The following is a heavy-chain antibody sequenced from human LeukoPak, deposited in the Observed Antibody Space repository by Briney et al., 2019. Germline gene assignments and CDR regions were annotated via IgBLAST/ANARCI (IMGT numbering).Heavy chain of an antibody. V-gene: IGHV4-59*11. CDR3: ARGYDSSAYYPFNY. CDR1: GGSLSTHH. D-gene: IGHD3-22*01. CDR2: ISDSGST. J-gene: IGHJ4*02. Sequence: SSETLSLTCVVSGGSLSTHHWSWIRQSPGRGLEWIGYISDSGSTNYNPSLKSRVTISVDTSKNQFSLMLSSVTAADTAVYYCARGYDSSAYYPFNYWGQGTLVTVSS.